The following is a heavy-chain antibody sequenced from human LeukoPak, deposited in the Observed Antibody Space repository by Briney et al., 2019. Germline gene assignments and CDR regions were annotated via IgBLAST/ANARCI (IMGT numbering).Heavy chain of an antibody. D-gene: IGHD2-15*01. CDR3: AKSGLNRFDY. Sequence: GGSLRLSCAASGFTFSSYAMSWVRQAPGRGLEWVSSISGNVGNTYYAGSVKGRFTISRDNSKNTLYLQMNSLRAEDTAIYYCAKSGLNRFDYWGQGTLVTVSS. J-gene: IGHJ4*02. V-gene: IGHV3-23*01. CDR2: ISGNVGNT. CDR1: GFTFSSYA.